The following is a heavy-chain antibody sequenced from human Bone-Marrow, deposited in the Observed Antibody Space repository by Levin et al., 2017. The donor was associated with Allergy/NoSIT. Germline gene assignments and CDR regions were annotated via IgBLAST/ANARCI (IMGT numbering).Heavy chain of an antibody. Sequence: GESLKISCQASGYNFTNNDINWVRQATGQGLEWMGWMNPKSGDSGYAQKFQGRLTMTRNKSTRTAYMELISLRSEDTAVYYCARGRTYGGNGMDVWGQGTAVIVSS. CDR2: MNPKSGDS. D-gene: IGHD3-16*01. J-gene: IGHJ6*02. CDR3: ARGRTYGGNGMDV. CDR1: GYNFTNND. V-gene: IGHV1-8*01.